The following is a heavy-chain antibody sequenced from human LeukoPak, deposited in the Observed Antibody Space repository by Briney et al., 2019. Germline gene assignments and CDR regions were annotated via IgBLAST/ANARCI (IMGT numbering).Heavy chain of an antibody. CDR2: INPSGGST. Sequence: ASVKVSCKASGYTFTSYYMHWVRQAPGQGLEWMGIINPSGGSTSYAQKFQGRVTMTRDMSTSTVYMELSSLRSEDTAVYYCARVPMVRGVTHYYYMDVWGNGTTVTVSS. J-gene: IGHJ6*03. CDR3: ARVPMVRGVTHYYYMDV. V-gene: IGHV1-46*01. CDR1: GYTFTSYY. D-gene: IGHD3-10*01.